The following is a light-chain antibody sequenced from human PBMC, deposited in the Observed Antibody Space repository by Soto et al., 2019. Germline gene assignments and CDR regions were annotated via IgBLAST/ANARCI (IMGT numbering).Light chain of an antibody. V-gene: IGLV2-14*01. J-gene: IGLJ1*01. Sequence: QSVLTQPASVSGSPGRSITISCTGTSSDVGGYNYVSWYQQHPGKAPKLMIYDVSNRPSGASNRFSGSKSGNTASLTFSGLQAEDEADYYCSSHTRSSTYVFGNGTKVTVL. CDR2: DVS. CDR3: SSHTRSSTYV. CDR1: SSDVGGYNY.